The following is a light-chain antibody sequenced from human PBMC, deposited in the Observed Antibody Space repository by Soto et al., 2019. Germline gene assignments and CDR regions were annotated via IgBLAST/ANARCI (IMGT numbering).Light chain of an antibody. V-gene: IGKV1-5*03. CDR1: HSVSPW. CDR3: QQYSSSST. J-gene: IGKJ1*01. CDR2: RTS. Sequence: DIRMTQSPSTLSASVGGRVTITCRDSHSVSPWLAWYQQKPGKAPKLLIYRTSSLQNGVPARFSGRGSGTDFFLTISNLQPDDFATYYCQQYSSSSTFGQGTRVELK.